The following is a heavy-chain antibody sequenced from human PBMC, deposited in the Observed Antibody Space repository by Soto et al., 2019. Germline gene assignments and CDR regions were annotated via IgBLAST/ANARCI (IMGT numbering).Heavy chain of an antibody. CDR2: ISYDGSNK. CDR1: GFTFSSYG. J-gene: IGHJ4*02. V-gene: IGHV3-30*18. D-gene: IGHD6-13*01. Sequence: QVQLVESGGGVVQPGRSLRLSCAASGFTFSSYGMHWVRQAPGKGLEWVAVISYDGSNKYYADSVKGRFTISRDNSKNTLYLQMNSLRAEDTAVYYCAKDYSSSWPYSCDYWGQGTLVTVSS. CDR3: AKDYSSSWPYSCDY.